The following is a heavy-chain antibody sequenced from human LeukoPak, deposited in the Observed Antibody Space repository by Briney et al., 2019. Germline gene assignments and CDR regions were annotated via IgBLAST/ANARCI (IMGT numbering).Heavy chain of an antibody. CDR2: INPNSGGT. Sequence: RASVKVSCKASGYTFTGYYMHWVRQAPGQGLEWMGWINPNSGGTNYAQKFQGRVTMTRDTSISTAYMELSSLRSEDTAVYYCATHNPRYCSGGSCYSSDYWGQGTLVTVSS. V-gene: IGHV1-2*02. D-gene: IGHD2-15*01. CDR1: GYTFTGYY. CDR3: ATHNPRYCSGGSCYSSDY. J-gene: IGHJ4*02.